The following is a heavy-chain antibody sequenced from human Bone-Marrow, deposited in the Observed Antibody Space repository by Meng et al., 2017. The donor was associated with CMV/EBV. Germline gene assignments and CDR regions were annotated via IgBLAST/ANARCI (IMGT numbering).Heavy chain of an antibody. CDR1: GFTFNTYG. Sequence: GGSLRLSCAASGFTFNTYGMHWVRQAPGKGLEWVAFIRYDGSTKYFADSIKGRFTMSRDNSKNTLYLQMNSLRTEDTAVYYCAKAQYSYDSIASGGWGQGTLVTVPS. J-gene: IGHJ4*02. D-gene: IGHD3-22*01. CDR2: IRYDGSTK. CDR3: AKAQYSYDSIASGG. V-gene: IGHV3-30*02.